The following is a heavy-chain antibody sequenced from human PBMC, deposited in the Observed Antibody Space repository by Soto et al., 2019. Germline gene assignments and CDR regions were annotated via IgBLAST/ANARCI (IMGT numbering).Heavy chain of an antibody. D-gene: IGHD4-4*01. CDR3: AKDLIDYSNSYFDY. J-gene: IGHJ4*02. Sequence: GGSLRLSCAASGVTFYNYAMNWVRQAPGKGLEWVAAITSVGYTYYVDSLKGRFTISRDNSKNTLYLQMNSLRAEDTAVYYCAKDLIDYSNSYFDYWGQGTLVTVSS. V-gene: IGHV3-23*01. CDR1: GVTFYNYA. CDR2: ITSVGYT.